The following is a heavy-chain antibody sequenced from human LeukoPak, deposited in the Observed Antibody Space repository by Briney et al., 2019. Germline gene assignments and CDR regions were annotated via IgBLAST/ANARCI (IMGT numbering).Heavy chain of an antibody. J-gene: IGHJ6*02. CDR2: IKQDGSEK. CDR3: ARPLDGYYYYGMDV. V-gene: IGHV3-7*01. CDR1: GFTFSSYW. D-gene: IGHD1-1*01. Sequence: SGGSLRLSCAASGFTFSSYWMSWVRQAPGKGLEWVANIKQDGSEKYYVDFVKGRFTISRDNAKNSLYLQMNSLRAEDTAVYYCARPLDGYYYYGMDVWGQGTTVTVSS.